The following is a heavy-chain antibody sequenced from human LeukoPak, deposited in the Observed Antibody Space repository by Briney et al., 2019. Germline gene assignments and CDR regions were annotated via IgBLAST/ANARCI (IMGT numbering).Heavy chain of an antibody. CDR3: ATVSGYDSPYYFDY. CDR2: IIPIFATA. V-gene: IGHV1-69*13. Sequence: SVKVSCKASGGTFSSYAISWVRQAPGQGLEWMGGIIPIFATANYAQKFQGRVTITADESTSTAYMELSSLRSEDTAVYYCATVSGYDSPYYFDYWGQGTLVTVSS. D-gene: IGHD5-12*01. CDR1: GGTFSSYA. J-gene: IGHJ4*02.